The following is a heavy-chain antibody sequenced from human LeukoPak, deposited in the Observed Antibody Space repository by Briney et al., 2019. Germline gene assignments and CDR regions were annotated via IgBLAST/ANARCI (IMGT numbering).Heavy chain of an antibody. Sequence: GSLRLSCVASGFSFESYWMNWVRQAPGGGLEWVANINHDATEKYYVDSVKGRFTISRDNAKKSLYPQMNRLRADDTAVYHCARVRSAAAGPLDYWGQGTLVTVSS. CDR1: GFSFESYW. D-gene: IGHD6-13*01. CDR2: INHDATEK. CDR3: ARVRSAAAGPLDY. J-gene: IGHJ4*02. V-gene: IGHV3-7*01.